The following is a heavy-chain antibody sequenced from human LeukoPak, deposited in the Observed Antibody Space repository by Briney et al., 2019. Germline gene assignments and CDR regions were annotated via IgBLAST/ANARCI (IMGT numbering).Heavy chain of an antibody. CDR1: GFTFSSYA. CDR3: ARGFYGSGMPFDY. V-gene: IGHV3-30-3*01. CDR2: ISYDGSNK. D-gene: IGHD3-10*01. Sequence: GGSLRLSCAASGFTFSSYAMHWVRQAPCKGLEWVAVISYDGSNKYYADSVKGRFTISRDNSKNTLYLQMNSLRAEDTAVYYCARGFYGSGMPFDYWGQGTLVTVSS. J-gene: IGHJ4*02.